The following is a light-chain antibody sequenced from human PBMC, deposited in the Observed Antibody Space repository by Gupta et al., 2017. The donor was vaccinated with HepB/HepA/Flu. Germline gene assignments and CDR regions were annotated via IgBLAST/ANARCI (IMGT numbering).Light chain of an antibody. Sequence: QSALTQPASVSGSPGQSITISCTGTSSDVGAYNYVSWYQQHPGKDPKLIIYDVTSRPSGLSNRFSGSKSGNTASLTIYGLQADDEADYYCSSYTHNITPGLGGGTKLTVL. V-gene: IGLV2-14*03. CDR3: SSYTHNITPG. J-gene: IGLJ2*01. CDR1: SSDVGAYNY. CDR2: DVT.